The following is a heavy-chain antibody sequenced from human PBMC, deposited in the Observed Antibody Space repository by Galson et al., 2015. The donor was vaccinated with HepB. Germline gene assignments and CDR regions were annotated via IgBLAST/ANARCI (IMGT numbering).Heavy chain of an antibody. J-gene: IGHJ6*02. V-gene: IGHV4-59*08. CDR2: IYYSGNT. CDR3: ASTLVVPAGIGYYYYAMDV. CDR1: GVSISNYY. D-gene: IGHD2-2*01. Sequence: ETLSLTCPVSGVSISNYYWRWIRQPPGRGLEWIGYIYYSGNTNYNPSLKSRVTISLDMSKNTFSLKLSSVTAEDTAVYYCASTLVVPAGIGYYYYAMDVWGQGTTVTVSS.